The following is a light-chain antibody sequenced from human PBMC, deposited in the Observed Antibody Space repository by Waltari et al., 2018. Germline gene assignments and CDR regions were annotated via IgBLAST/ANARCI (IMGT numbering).Light chain of an antibody. J-gene: IGLJ3*02. V-gene: IGLV2-14*03. Sequence: QSALTQPASVSGSPGQSITIPCTGTSSDVGGYNYVSWYQQHPGKAPKLWIYDVSNRPSGVSNRFSGSKSGNTASLTISGLQAEDEADYHCSSYTSSSTLVFGGGTKLTVL. CDR1: SSDVGGYNY. CDR2: DVS. CDR3: SSYTSSSTLV.